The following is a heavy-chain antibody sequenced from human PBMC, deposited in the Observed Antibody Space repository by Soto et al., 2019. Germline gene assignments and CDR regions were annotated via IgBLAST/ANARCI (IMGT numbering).Heavy chain of an antibody. V-gene: IGHV4-39*01. CDR2: IYYSGST. CDR3: ARLVTTGGAFDI. J-gene: IGHJ3*02. D-gene: IGHD4-17*01. Sequence: QLQLQESGPGLVKPSETLSLTCTVSGGSISSSSYYWGWIRQPPGKGLEWIGSIYYSGSTYYNPSLKSRVTISVDTSKNQYSRKLSSVTAADTAVYYCARLVTTGGAFDIWGQGTMVTVSS. CDR1: GGSISSSSYY.